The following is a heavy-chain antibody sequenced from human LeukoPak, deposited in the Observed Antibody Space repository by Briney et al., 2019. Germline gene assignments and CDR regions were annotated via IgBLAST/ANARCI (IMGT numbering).Heavy chain of an antibody. CDR2: IYYSGST. Sequence: SETLSLTCTVCGGSISSYYWSWIRQPPGKGLEWIGYIYYSGSTNYNPSLKSRVTISVDTSKNQFSLKLSSVTAADTAVYYCARNTLVRGVITDFRYWGQGTLVTVSS. CDR1: GGSISSYY. J-gene: IGHJ4*02. V-gene: IGHV4-59*08. D-gene: IGHD3-10*01. CDR3: ARNTLVRGVITDFRY.